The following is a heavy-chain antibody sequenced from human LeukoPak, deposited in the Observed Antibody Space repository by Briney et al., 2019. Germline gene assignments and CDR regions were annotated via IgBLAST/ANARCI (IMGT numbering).Heavy chain of an antibody. D-gene: IGHD1-26*01. CDR1: GFTFSSYA. CDR2: ISGGGAST. CDR3: AKARIVGTTRWTDFDY. V-gene: IGHV3-23*01. J-gene: IGHJ4*02. Sequence: GGSLRLSCAASGFTFSSYAMTRVRQAPGKGLEWVSAISGGGASTYYADSVKGRFTISRDNSKNTLYLQMDSLRAEDTAVYYCAKARIVGTTRWTDFDYWGQGTLVTVSS.